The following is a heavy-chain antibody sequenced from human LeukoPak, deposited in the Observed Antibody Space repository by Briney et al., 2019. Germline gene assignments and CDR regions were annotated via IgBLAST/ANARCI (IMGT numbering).Heavy chain of an antibody. D-gene: IGHD1-20*01. J-gene: IGHJ4*02. V-gene: IGHV3-23*01. CDR3: TTDPYNWNRSFDY. CDR2: ISGSGGST. Sequence: GGSLRLSCAASGFTFSSYAMSWVRQAPGKGLEWVSAISGSGGSTYYADSVKGRFTISRDDSKNTLYLQMNSLKTEDTAVYYCTTDPYNWNRSFDYWGQGTLVTVSS. CDR1: GFTFSSYA.